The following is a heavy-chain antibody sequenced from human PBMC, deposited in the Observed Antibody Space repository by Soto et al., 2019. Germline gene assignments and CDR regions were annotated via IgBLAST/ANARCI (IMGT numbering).Heavy chain of an antibody. CDR3: ARDGRYSGYDSPFDF. V-gene: IGHV3-21*01. CDR1: GFTFSSYS. Sequence: GGSLRLSCAAPGFTFSSYSMNWVRQAPGKGLERVSSISSSSSYIYYADSVKGRFTISRDNAKNSLYLQMNSLRAEDTSVYYCARDGRYSGYDSPFDFWSQGTLVTGSS. CDR2: ISSSSSYI. J-gene: IGHJ4*02. D-gene: IGHD5-12*01.